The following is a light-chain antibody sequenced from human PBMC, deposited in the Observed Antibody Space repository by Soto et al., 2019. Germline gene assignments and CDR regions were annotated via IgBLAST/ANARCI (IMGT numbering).Light chain of an antibody. CDR1: QGISSY. Sequence: IRMTQSPSSLFASTGDIVTVTCRASQGISSYLAWYQQKPGKAPKLLIYGASTLQSGVPSRFSGSGSETDYTLTISSLQPDDFATYYCQHYNSYSEAFGQGTKVDIK. CDR2: GAS. J-gene: IGKJ1*01. V-gene: IGKV1-8*01. CDR3: QHYNSYSEA.